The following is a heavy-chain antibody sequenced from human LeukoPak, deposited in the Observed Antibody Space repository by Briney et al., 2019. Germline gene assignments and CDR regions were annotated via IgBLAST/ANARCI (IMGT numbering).Heavy chain of an antibody. Sequence: PSGTLSLTCAVSGGSISSSNWWSWVRQPPGKGLEWIGEIYHSGSTNYNPSLKSRVTISVDKSKNQFSLKLSSVTAADTAVYYCARDPIVVVPAATDYYYYGMDVWGQGTTVTVSS. CDR1: GGSISSSNW. J-gene: IGHJ6*02. CDR3: ARDPIVVVPAATDYYYYGMDV. D-gene: IGHD2-2*01. V-gene: IGHV4-4*02. CDR2: IYHSGST.